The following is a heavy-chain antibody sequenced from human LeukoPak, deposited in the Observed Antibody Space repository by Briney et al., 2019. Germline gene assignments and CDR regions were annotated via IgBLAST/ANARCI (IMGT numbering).Heavy chain of an antibody. V-gene: IGHV4-34*01. CDR2: TNHSGST. J-gene: IGHJ4*02. CDR3: ARVPKDYGSGSTYYFDY. CDR1: ARSFSGYY. D-gene: IGHD3-10*01. Sequence: SETLSLTCAVYARSFSGYYWSWIRQPPGKGLEWIGETNHSGSTNYNPTLKSRVTRSVDTSKNQLSLKLSSVTGADTAVYYCARVPKDYGSGSTYYFDYWGQGTLVTVSS.